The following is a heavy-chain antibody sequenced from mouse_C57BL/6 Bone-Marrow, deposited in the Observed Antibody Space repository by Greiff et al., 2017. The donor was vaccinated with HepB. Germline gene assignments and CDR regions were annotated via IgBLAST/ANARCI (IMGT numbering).Heavy chain of an antibody. J-gene: IGHJ1*03. CDR3: TRPYGNYGGWYFDV. Sequence: VQLQQSGAELVRPGASVTLSCKASGYTFTDYEMHWVKQTPVHGLEWIGAIDPETGGTAYNQKFKGKAILTADKSSSTAYMELRSLTSEDSAVYYCTRPYGNYGGWYFDVWGTGTTVTVSS. CDR1: GYTFTDYE. D-gene: IGHD2-1*01. V-gene: IGHV1-15*01. CDR2: IDPETGGT.